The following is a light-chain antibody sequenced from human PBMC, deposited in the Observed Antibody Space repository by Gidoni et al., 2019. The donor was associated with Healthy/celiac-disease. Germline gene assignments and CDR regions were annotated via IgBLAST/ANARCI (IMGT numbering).Light chain of an antibody. CDR3: QQYNNWPL. V-gene: IGKV3-15*01. J-gene: IGKJ3*01. Sequence: EIVMTQSPATLSVSPGERATLSCRASKNISSNLAWYQQKPGQAPRLLIYGASTRATGIPARFSGSGSGTEFTLTISSLQSEYFAVYYCQQYNNWPLFGPGTKVDIK. CDR1: KNISSN. CDR2: GAS.